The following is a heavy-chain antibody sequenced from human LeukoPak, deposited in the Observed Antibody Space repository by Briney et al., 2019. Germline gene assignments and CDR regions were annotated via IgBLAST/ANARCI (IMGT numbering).Heavy chain of an antibody. CDR1: GYTFSSYW. Sequence: GESLKISCKGSGYTFSSYWIGWVRQMPGNGLEWMGIIYPDDSDTRYSPSFQGQVTISADKSISTAYLQWGSLKASDTAMYYCARLAYCSNDVCYSNYYYSMDVWGKGTTVTVSS. CDR3: ARLAYCSNDVCYSNYYYSMDV. CDR2: IYPDDSDT. J-gene: IGHJ6*03. D-gene: IGHD2-8*01. V-gene: IGHV5-51*01.